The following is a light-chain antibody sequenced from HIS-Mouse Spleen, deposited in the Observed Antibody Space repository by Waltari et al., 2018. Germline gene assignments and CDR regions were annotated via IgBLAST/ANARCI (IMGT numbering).Light chain of an antibody. J-gene: IGKJ3*01. CDR3: QQSYSTHLFT. CDR2: AAS. Sequence: DIQMTLSPSSLSASVGAIVTITCRARQSFSSYSNWYQQKPVKAPKPLIYAASSLQSGVPSRFSGSGSGTDFTLTISSLQPEDFATYYCQQSYSTHLFTFGPGTKVDIK. CDR1: QSFSSY. V-gene: IGKV1-39*01.